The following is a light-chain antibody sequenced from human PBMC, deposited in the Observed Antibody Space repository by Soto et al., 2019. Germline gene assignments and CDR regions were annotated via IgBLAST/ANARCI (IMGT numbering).Light chain of an antibody. CDR3: ISYTPSNTWV. J-gene: IGLJ3*02. CDR1: SSDVGAYNS. Sequence: QSALTQPASVSDSPGQSISISCTGTSSDVGAYNSVSWYQQHTGKAPKLIIYEVSIRPSGVSNRFSGSKSGNTASLTISGLQAEDEADYYCISYTPSNTWVFGGGTKLTVL. CDR2: EVS. V-gene: IGLV2-14*01.